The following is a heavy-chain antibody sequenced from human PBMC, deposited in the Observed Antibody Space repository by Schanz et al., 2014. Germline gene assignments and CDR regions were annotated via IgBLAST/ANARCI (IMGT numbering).Heavy chain of an antibody. CDR3: ARGLIAAAGGAFDY. CDR2: INTGVNT. Sequence: EVQLVESGGGLVQPGGSLRLSCAASGFSVGNKYMTWVRQAPGKGLEWVSAINTGVNTYYADSVRGRFTMSRDNSKNTLYLQMNSLRAGDAAVYYCARGLIAAAGGAFDYWGQGTLVAVSA. CDR1: GFSVGNKY. D-gene: IGHD6-13*01. J-gene: IGHJ4*02. V-gene: IGHV3-53*01.